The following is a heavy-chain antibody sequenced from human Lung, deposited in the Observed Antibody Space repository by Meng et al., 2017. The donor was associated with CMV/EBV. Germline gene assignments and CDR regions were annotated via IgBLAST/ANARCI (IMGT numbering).Heavy chain of an antibody. Sequence: GESLNFSCAASGFTFSDYYISWIRQAPGKVLEWVSYISSSGSTIYYADSVKGRFTISRDNAKNSLYLQMNSLRAEDTAVYYCARGRIAVAVLFDPWGQGTLVTVSS. CDR3: ARGRIAVAVLFDP. D-gene: IGHD6-19*01. V-gene: IGHV3-11*01. J-gene: IGHJ5*02. CDR1: GFTFSDYY. CDR2: ISSSGSTI.